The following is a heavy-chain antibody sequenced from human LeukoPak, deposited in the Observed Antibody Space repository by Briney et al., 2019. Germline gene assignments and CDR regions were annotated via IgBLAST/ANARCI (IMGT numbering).Heavy chain of an antibody. J-gene: IGHJ5*02. D-gene: IGHD6-6*01. CDR3: ARDIAGRPDNLFDP. CDR2: IYYSGGT. CDR1: GGSISSSSYY. V-gene: IGHV4-39*02. Sequence: PSETLSLTCTVSGGSISSSSYYCGWIRQPPGKGLEWIGSIYYSGGTYYNTSLKRAAPISVDTSKNHISPKLSSVTAADTAVYYCARDIAGRPDNLFDPWGQGTLVTVSA.